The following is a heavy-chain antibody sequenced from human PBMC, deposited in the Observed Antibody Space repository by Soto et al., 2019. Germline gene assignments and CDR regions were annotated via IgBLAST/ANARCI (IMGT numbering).Heavy chain of an antibody. Sequence: ASVKVSCKASGYTFTSYGISWVRQAPGQGLEWMGWISAYNGNTNYAQKLQGRVTMNTDTSTSTAYIELRILRSDDTFVYYCARVQYYYDSSGYLPGYFDYWGQGTLVTVS. J-gene: IGHJ4*02. D-gene: IGHD3-22*01. CDR3: ARVQYYYDSSGYLPGYFDY. CDR1: GYTFTSYG. V-gene: IGHV1-18*01. CDR2: ISAYNGNT.